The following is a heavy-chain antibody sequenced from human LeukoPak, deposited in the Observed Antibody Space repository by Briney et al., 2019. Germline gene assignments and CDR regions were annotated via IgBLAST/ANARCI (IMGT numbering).Heavy chain of an antibody. CDR2: IYYSGST. Sequence: PSETLSLTCTVSGGSISSSSYYWGWIRQPPGKGLEWIGSIYYSGSTYYNPSLKSRVTISVDTSKNQFSLKLSSVTAADTAVYHCARLDHQRWLYNWFDPWGQGTLVTVSS. CDR1: GGSISSSSYY. J-gene: IGHJ5*02. V-gene: IGHV4-39*01. CDR3: ARLDHQRWLYNWFDP. D-gene: IGHD5-24*01.